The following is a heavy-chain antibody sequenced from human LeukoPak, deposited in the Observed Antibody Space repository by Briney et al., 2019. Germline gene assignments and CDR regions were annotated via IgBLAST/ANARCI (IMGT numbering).Heavy chain of an antibody. CDR1: GGSISSSSYY. D-gene: IGHD2-2*01. CDR3: ARDWGARIVVVPAAIRAFDI. V-gene: IGHV4-39*07. Sequence: SETLSLTCTVSGGSISSSSYYWGWIRQPPGKGLEWIGSIYYSGSTYYNPSLKSRVTISVGTSKNQFSLKLSSVTAADTAVYYCARDWGARIVVVPAAIRAFDIWGQGTMVTVSS. J-gene: IGHJ3*02. CDR2: IYYSGST.